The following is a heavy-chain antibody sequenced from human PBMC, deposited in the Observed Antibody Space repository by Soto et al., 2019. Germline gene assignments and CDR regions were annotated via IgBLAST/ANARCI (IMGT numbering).Heavy chain of an antibody. V-gene: IGHV4-39*01. Sequence: SETLSLTCTVSGGSISSSSYYWGWIRQPPGKGLEWIGSIYYSGSTYYNPSLKSRVNISVDTSKNQFSLKLSSVTAADTAVYYCAGHRALKGGYFVSDYYYYYGMDVWGQGTTVTVSS. J-gene: IGHJ6*02. D-gene: IGHD3-22*01. CDR3: AGHRALKGGYFVSDYYYYYGMDV. CDR1: GGSISSSSYY. CDR2: IYYSGST.